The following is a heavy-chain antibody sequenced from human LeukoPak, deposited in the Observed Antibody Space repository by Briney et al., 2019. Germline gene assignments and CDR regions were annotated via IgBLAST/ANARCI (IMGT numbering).Heavy chain of an antibody. CDR3: ARLPIQYYYDSSGYHHFDY. CDR2: IYYSGST. V-gene: IGHV4-39*01. CDR1: GGSISSSSYY. J-gene: IGHJ4*02. Sequence: SETLSLTCTVSGGSISSSSYYWGWIRQPPGKGLEWIGSIYYSGSTYYNPSLKSRVTISVDTSKNQFSLKLSSVTAAGTAVYYCARLPIQYYYDSSGYHHFDYWGQGTLVTVSS. D-gene: IGHD3-22*01.